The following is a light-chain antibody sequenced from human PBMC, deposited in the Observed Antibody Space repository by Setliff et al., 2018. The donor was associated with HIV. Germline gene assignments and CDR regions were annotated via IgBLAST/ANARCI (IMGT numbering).Light chain of an antibody. CDR3: ATSDDSLSAVV. V-gene: IGLV2-14*02. Sequence: QSVLTQPASVSGSPGQSITISCTGTSSDVGSYDLVSWYQQHPGEAPKLVIYEVNKRPSGVSNRFSGSKSANTASLAISGLRSGDEAAYYCATSDDSLSAVVFGGGTKVTVL. CDR2: EVN. CDR1: SSDVGSYDL. J-gene: IGLJ2*01.